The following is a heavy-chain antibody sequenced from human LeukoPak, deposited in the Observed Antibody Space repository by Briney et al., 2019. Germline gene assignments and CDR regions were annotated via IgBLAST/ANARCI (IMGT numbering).Heavy chain of an antibody. J-gene: IGHJ5*02. V-gene: IGHV3-66*02. CDR2: IYSGGST. D-gene: IGHD2-15*01. CDR1: GFTVSSNY. Sequence: GGSLRLSCAASGFTVSSNYMSWVRQAPGKGLEWVSVIYSGGSTYYADSVKGRFTISRDNSKNTLYLQMNSLRAEDTAVYYCARVRVAGPNWFDPWGQGTLVTVSS. CDR3: ARVRVAGPNWFDP.